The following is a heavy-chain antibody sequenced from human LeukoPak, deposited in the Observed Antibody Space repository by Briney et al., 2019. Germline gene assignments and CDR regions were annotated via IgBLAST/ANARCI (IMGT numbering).Heavy chain of an antibody. V-gene: IGHV1-2*02. J-gene: IGHJ5*02. D-gene: IGHD3-10*01. CDR3: ARGVVRGVRNWFDP. Sequence: ASVKVSCKASGYTFTGYYMHWARQAPGQGLEWMGWINPNSGGTNYAQKFQGRVTMTRDTSISTAYMELSRLRFDDTAVYYCARGVVRGVRNWFDPWGQGTLVTVSS. CDR2: INPNSGGT. CDR1: GYTFTGYY.